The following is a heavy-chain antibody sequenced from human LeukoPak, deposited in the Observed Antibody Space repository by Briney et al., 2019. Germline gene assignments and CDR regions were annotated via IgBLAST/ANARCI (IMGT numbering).Heavy chain of an antibody. V-gene: IGHV1-69*13. D-gene: IGHD3-10*01. CDR3: ARGMDYYGSGSYYY. Sequence: SVKVSCKASGGTFSSYAISWVRQAPGQGLEWMGGIIPIFGTANYAQKFQGRVTITADESTSTAYMELSSLRSEDTAVYYCARGMDYYGSGSYYYWGQGTLVTVSS. CDR1: GGTFSSYA. CDR2: IIPIFGTA. J-gene: IGHJ4*02.